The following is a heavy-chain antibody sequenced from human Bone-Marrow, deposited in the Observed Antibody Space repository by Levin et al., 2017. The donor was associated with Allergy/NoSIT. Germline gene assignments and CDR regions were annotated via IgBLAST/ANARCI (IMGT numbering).Heavy chain of an antibody. J-gene: IGHJ4*02. CDR1: GFSFSSYA. Sequence: SCAASGFSFSSYAMHWVRQVPDKGLEWVAFISYDGTNKYYADSVKGRFTISRDNFKSTLFLQMNSLRVEDTAVYYCARGVYYGSGTYYLLWGQGTLVTVSS. V-gene: IGHV3-30-3*01. D-gene: IGHD3-10*01. CDR2: ISYDGTNK. CDR3: ARGVYYGSGTYYLL.